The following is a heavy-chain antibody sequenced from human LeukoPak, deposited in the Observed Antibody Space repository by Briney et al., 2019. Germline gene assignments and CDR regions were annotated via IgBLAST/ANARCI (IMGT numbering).Heavy chain of an antibody. D-gene: IGHD5-18*01. J-gene: IGHJ4*02. Sequence: SVKVSCKASGGTFNRYGISWVRQAPGQGLEWMGGIIPIFGTANYAQKFQGRVTITADESTSTAYMELSSLRSEDTAVYYCARALRGYSYGPLDYWGQGTLVTVSS. CDR3: ARALRGYSYGPLDY. CDR2: IIPIFGTA. CDR1: GGTFNRYG. V-gene: IGHV1-69*13.